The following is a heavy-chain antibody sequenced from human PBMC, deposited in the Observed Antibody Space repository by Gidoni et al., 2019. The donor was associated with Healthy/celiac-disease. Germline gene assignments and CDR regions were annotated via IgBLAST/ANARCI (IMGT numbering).Heavy chain of an antibody. D-gene: IGHD1-7*01. Sequence: EVQLLESGGGLVQPGGSLRLSCAASGFTFSSSAMSWVRQAPGKGLEWVSAISGSGGSTYYADSVKGRFTISRDNSKNTLYLQMNSLRAEDTAVYYCAKDRRRLTGTTLGGQFDPWGQGTLVTVSS. CDR2: ISGSGGST. CDR1: GFTFSSSA. CDR3: AKDRRRLTGTTLGGQFDP. V-gene: IGHV3-23*01. J-gene: IGHJ5*02.